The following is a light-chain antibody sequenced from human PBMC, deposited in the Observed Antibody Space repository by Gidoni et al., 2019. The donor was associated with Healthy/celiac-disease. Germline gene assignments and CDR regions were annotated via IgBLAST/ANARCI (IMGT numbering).Light chain of an antibody. J-gene: IGKJ1*01. Sequence: EMVLTQSPGTLSLSTGERATLSCRASQSVSSIYLAWYQQKPGQAPRLRISGASSRATGIPDSFSGSGSGTAVTLTIRRLEPEDFAVYYCHQYCSAPNTFGQGTKVEIK. V-gene: IGKV3-20*01. CDR1: QSVSSIY. CDR2: GAS. CDR3: HQYCSAPNT.